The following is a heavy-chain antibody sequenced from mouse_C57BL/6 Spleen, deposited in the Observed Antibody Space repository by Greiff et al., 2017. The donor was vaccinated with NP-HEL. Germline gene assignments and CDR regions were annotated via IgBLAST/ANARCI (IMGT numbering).Heavy chain of an antibody. CDR2: IHPNSGST. CDR3: ARYSYGSKDAMDY. Sequence: QVQLQQPGAELVKPGASVKLSCKASGYTFTSYWMHWVKQRPGQGLEWIGMIHPNSGSTNYNEKFKSKATLTVDKSSSTAYMQLSSLTSEDSAVYYCARYSYGSKDAMDYWGQGTSVTVSS. D-gene: IGHD1-1*01. V-gene: IGHV1-64*01. J-gene: IGHJ4*01. CDR1: GYTFTSYW.